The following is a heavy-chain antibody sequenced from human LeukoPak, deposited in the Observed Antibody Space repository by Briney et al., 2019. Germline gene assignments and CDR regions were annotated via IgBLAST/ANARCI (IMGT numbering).Heavy chain of an antibody. CDR3: ARDLTESGNYYYGMDV. Sequence: GGSLRLSCGASGFTVSRNHMTWVRQAPGKGLEWVSVIYSGGITYYADSVQGRFTISRDNSKNTLYLQMNSLRAEDTAVYYCARDLTESGNYYYGMDVWGQGTTVTVSS. J-gene: IGHJ6*02. CDR1: GFTVSRNH. V-gene: IGHV3-66*01. D-gene: IGHD1-26*01. CDR2: IYSGGIT.